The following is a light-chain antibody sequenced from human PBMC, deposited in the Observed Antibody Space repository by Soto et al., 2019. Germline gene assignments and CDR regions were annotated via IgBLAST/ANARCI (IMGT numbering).Light chain of an antibody. J-gene: IGKJ4*01. CDR2: GAS. CDR1: QSVMSN. CDR3: QQYNNWPLT. Sequence: EIVMTQSPATLSVSPGERATLSCRASQSVMSNLAWYQQIPGQAPRLLMYGASTRATGIPARFSGSGSGTEFSLTISSLQPEDFAVYYCQQYNNWPLTFGGGTKVDIK. V-gene: IGKV3-15*01.